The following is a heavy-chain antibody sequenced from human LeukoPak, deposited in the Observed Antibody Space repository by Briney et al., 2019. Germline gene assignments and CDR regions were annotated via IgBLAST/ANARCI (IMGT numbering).Heavy chain of an antibody. CDR3: AKGVAAAGIDY. V-gene: IGHV3-21*04. CDR2: ISSSSSYI. J-gene: IGHJ4*02. D-gene: IGHD6-13*01. CDR1: GFTFSSYS. Sequence: GGSLRLSCAASGFTFSSYSMNWVRQAPGKGLEWVSSISSSSSYIYYADSVKGRFTISRDNAKNSLYLQMNSLRAEDTAVYYCAKGVAAAGIDYWGQGTLVTVSS.